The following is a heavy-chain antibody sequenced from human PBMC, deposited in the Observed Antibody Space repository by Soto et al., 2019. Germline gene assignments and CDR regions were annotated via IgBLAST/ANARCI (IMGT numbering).Heavy chain of an antibody. CDR3: AHRGYGNYPRDNWFDP. Sequence: QITLKESGPTLVNPTQTLTLTCTFSGFSLTTAGAGVGWIRQPPGKALEWLALIYWNDDTRYSPSLKSRLTITKDTSKNHVVLRMTNMDPVDTATYYCAHRGYGNYPRDNWFDPWGQGILVIVSS. V-gene: IGHV2-5*01. CDR1: GFSLTTAGAG. CDR2: IYWNDDT. D-gene: IGHD4-17*01. J-gene: IGHJ5*02.